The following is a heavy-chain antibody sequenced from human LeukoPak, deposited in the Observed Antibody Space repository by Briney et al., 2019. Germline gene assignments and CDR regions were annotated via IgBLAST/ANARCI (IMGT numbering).Heavy chain of an antibody. CDR3: ASPARRGWFDP. CDR2: IYYSGST. J-gene: IGHJ5*02. Sequence: SETLSLTCTVSGGSISSYYWSWIRQPPGKGLEWIGYIYYSGSTNYNPSLKSRVTISVDTSKNQFSLKLSSVTAADTAVYYCASPARRGWFDPWGQGTLVTVSS. CDR1: GGSISSYY. D-gene: IGHD3-10*01. V-gene: IGHV4-59*12.